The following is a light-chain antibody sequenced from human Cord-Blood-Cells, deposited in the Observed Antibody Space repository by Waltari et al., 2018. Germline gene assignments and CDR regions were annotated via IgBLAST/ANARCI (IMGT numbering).Light chain of an antibody. CDR1: SSDVGGYNY. CDR2: DVS. V-gene: IGLV2-14*01. CDR3: SSYTSSSTLV. Sequence: QSALTQPASVSGSPGQSITISCTGTSSDVGGYNYVSWYQQHPVKAPNLMIYDVSNRPSGVSNRFSSSKSGNTASLTISGLQAEDEADYYCSSYTSSSTLVFGTGTKVTVL. J-gene: IGLJ1*01.